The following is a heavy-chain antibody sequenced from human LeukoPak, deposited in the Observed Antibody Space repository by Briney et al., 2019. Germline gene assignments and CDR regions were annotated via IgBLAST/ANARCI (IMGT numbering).Heavy chain of an antibody. CDR2: IIPIFGTA. V-gene: IGHV1-69*13. CDR1: GYTFTGYY. Sequence: SVKVSCKASGYTFTGYYMHWVRQAPGQGLEWMGGIIPIFGTANYAQKFQGRVTITADESTSTAYMELSSLRPEDTAVYYCASNRNVDIVATKYYYYLDVWGKGTTVTISS. D-gene: IGHD5-12*01. CDR3: ASNRNVDIVATKYYYYLDV. J-gene: IGHJ6*03.